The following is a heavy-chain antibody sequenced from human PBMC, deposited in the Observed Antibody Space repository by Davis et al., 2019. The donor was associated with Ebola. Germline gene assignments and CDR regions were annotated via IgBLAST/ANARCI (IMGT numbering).Heavy chain of an antibody. CDR2: LDNTGKT. V-gene: IGHV3-66*01. CDR1: GFDVNTNH. Sequence: GESLKISCAASGFDVNTNHMTWVRQAPGQGLEWVSFLDNTGKTYYADSVKGRFTISRDNAKNSLYLQMNSLRAEDTAVYYCARDRSYDSSGYYSPTLDYWGQGTLVTVSS. J-gene: IGHJ4*02. CDR3: ARDRSYDSSGYYSPTLDY. D-gene: IGHD3-22*01.